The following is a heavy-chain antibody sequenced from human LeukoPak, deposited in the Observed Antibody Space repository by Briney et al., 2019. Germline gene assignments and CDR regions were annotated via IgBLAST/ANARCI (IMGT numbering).Heavy chain of an antibody. CDR1: GGSISSSSYY. CDR2: IYYSGST. CDR3: ARDRQGGSGWYQNAYFDY. J-gene: IGHJ4*02. V-gene: IGHV4-39*07. Sequence: PSQTLSLTCTVSGGSISSSSYYWGWIRQPPGKGLEWIGSIYYSGSTYYNPSLKSRVTISVDTSKNQFSLKLSSVTAADTAVYYCARDRQGGSGWYQNAYFDYWGQGTLVTVSS. D-gene: IGHD6-19*01.